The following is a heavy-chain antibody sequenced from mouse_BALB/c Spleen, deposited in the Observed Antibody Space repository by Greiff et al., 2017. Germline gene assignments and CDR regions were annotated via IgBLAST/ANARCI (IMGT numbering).Heavy chain of an antibody. D-gene: IGHD4-1*01. CDR3: ARELGQDLLYYFDD. CDR1: GYTFSSYA. V-gene: IGHV5-9-3*01. CDR2: ISSGGSYT. Sequence: VKLVESGGGLVKPGGSLKLSCAASGYTFSSYAMSWVRQTPEKRLEWVATISSGGSYTYYPDSVKGRFTISRDNAKNTLYLQMSSLRSEETAMYYCARELGQDLLYYFDDWGQGTTLTVT. J-gene: IGHJ2*01.